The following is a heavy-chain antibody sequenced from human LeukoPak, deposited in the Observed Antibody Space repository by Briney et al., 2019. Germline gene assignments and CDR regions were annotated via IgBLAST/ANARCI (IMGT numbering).Heavy chain of an antibody. Sequence: ASVKVSCKASGGTFSSYAISGVRQSPGQGLEWMGRIIPILGIANYAQKFQGRVTITADKPTSTAYMELSSLRSEDTAVYYCARDRSGGGYYYTFWGQGTLVTVSS. CDR3: ARDRSGGGYYYTF. J-gene: IGHJ4*02. CDR2: IIPILGIA. D-gene: IGHD3-10*01. CDR1: GGTFSSYA. V-gene: IGHV1-69*04.